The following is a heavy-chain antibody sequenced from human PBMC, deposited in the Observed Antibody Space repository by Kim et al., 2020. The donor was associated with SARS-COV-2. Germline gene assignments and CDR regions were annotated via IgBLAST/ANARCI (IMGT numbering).Heavy chain of an antibody. J-gene: IGHJ4*02. CDR3: ARGSRWLHHFDY. V-gene: IGHV4-59*08. CDR2: IYYSGST. Sequence: SETLSLTCTVSGGSISSYYWSWIRQPPGKGLEWIGYIYYSGSTNYNPSLKSRVTISVDTSKNQFSLKLSSVTAADTAVYYCARGSRWLHHFDYWGQGTLVTVSS. CDR1: GGSISSYY. D-gene: IGHD5-12*01.